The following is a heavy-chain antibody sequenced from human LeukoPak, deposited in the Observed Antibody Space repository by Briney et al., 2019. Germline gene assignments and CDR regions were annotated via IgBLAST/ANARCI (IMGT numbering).Heavy chain of an antibody. CDR3: TRGVLGYCSSTSCYPFDY. J-gene: IGHJ4*02. Sequence: PGRSLRLSGAASGFTFSSYGMHWVRQAPGKGLEWVAVIWYDGSNKYYADSVKGRFTISRDNSKNTLYLQMNSLRAEDTAVYYCTRGVLGYCSSTSCYPFDYWGQGTLVTVSS. CDR2: IWYDGSNK. D-gene: IGHD2-2*01. V-gene: IGHV3-33*01. CDR1: GFTFSSYG.